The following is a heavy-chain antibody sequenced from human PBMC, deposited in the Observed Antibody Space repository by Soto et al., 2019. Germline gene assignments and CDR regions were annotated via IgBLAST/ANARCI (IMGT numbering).Heavy chain of an antibody. V-gene: IGHV1-69*13. CDR2: IIPIFGTA. CDR3: ARIVAVAGMGYGWFDP. J-gene: IGHJ5*02. CDR1: GGTFSSYA. D-gene: IGHD6-19*01. Sequence: GASVKVSCKASGGTFSSYASSWVRQAPGQGLEWMGGIIPIFGTANYAQKFQGRVTITADESTSTAYMELSSLRSEDTAVYYCARIVAVAGMGYGWFDPWGQGTLVTVSS.